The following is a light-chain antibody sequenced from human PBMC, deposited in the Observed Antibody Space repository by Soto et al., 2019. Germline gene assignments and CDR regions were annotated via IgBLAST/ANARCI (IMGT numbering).Light chain of an antibody. CDR1: SSDVGGYNF. CDR3: SSYTTSSTLV. CDR2: EVS. Sequence: QSVLTQPASVFGSPGQSITISCTGTSSDVGGYNFVSWYQQHPGKAPKLMIYEVSSRPSGVSNRFSGSKSGNTASLTISGLQPEDEADYYCSSYTTSSTLVFGTGTKLIVL. J-gene: IGLJ1*01. V-gene: IGLV2-14*03.